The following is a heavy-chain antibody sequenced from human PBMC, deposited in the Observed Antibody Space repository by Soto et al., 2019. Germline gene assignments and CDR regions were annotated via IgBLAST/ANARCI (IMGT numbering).Heavy chain of an antibody. CDR3: ARDGEGF. J-gene: IGHJ4*02. CDR2: INTDGSET. CDR1: GFTFSSNW. D-gene: IGHD2-21*01. Sequence: EVQLVESGGGSVQPGGSLRLSCAASGFTFSSNWMHWVRRVPGRGLVWVSRINTDGSETTYEDSVEGRFTISRDNAKNTVYLQMSSLRVEDTAVYYCARDGEGFWGQGTLVTVSS. V-gene: IGHV3-74*01.